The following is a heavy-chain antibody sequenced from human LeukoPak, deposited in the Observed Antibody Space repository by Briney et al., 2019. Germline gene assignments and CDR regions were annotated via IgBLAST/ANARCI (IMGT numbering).Heavy chain of an antibody. J-gene: IGHJ5*02. D-gene: IGHD3-10*01. CDR2: ISIASNTI. Sequence: GESLRLSCAASGFTLSSYSMNWGPQAPGKGLEWVSYISIASNTIYYAHSVKGRFTIARDNAKNSLYLQMNSLRAEDTAMYYCARAGWFGDYNWFDPWGQGTLVTVSS. CDR1: GFTLSSYS. CDR3: ARAGWFGDYNWFDP. V-gene: IGHV3-48*01.